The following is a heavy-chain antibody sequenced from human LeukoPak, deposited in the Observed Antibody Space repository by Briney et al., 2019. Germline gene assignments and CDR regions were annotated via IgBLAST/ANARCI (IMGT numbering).Heavy chain of an antibody. CDR2: IYSGGST. D-gene: IGHD3-10*01. J-gene: IGHJ6*02. CDR1: GFTVSSNY. CDR3: ARGGTLVRGVAILYGMDV. Sequence: GGSLRLSCAASGFTVSSNYMSWVRQAPGKGLEWVSVIYSGGSTYYADSVKGRFTISRDNSKNTLYLQMNSLRAEDTAVYYCARGGTLVRGVAILYGMDVWGQGTTVTVSS. V-gene: IGHV3-53*01.